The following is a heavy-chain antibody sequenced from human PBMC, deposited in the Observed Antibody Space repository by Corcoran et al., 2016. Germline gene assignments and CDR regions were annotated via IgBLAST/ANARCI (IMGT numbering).Heavy chain of an antibody. V-gene: IGHV3-30*18. CDR3: AKEGTYGQKGGWFDP. D-gene: IGHD1-1*01. CDR2: LPYDESIK. Sequence: QVQLVESGGALFRLGGPLRSSCAPSDSPLIGFALPWFGRAPAKGRGWGAVLPYDESIKYNADSVKGRFTISRENSKNTLYLQRNSLRAEDTAVYYCAKEGTYGQKGGWFDPWGQGTLVTVSS. CDR1: DSPLIGFA. J-gene: IGHJ5*02.